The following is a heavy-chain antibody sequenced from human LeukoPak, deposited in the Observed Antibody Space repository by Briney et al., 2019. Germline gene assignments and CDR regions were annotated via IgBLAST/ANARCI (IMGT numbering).Heavy chain of an antibody. Sequence: GGSLRLSCAASGFTFSSHWMSWVRQAPGKGLEWVANIKQGGSEKYYVDSVKGRFTISRGNAKNSLYLQMNSLRAEDTAVYYCARGEWLRSHYFDFWGQGTLVTVSS. CDR2: IKQGGSEK. J-gene: IGHJ4*02. V-gene: IGHV3-7*01. D-gene: IGHD5-12*01. CDR1: GFTFSSHW. CDR3: ARGEWLRSHYFDF.